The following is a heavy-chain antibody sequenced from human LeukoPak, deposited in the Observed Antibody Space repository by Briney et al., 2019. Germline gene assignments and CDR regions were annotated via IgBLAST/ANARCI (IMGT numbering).Heavy chain of an antibody. V-gene: IGHV3-73*01. D-gene: IGHD2-8*02. CDR3: TRHTEFDY. CDR2: IRSKANSYAT. J-gene: IGHJ4*02. CDR1: GFTFSGSA. Sequence: PGGSLKLSCAASGFTFSGSAMHWVRQASGKGLEWVGRIRSKANSYATGYAASVKGRSTISRDDSKNTAYLQMDSLKTEDTAIYYCTRHTEFDYWGQGTLVTVSS.